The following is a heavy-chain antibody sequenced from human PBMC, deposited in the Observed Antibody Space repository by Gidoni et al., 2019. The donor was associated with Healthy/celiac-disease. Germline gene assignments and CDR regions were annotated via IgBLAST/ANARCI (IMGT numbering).Heavy chain of an antibody. CDR1: GYTFTGYY. Sequence: QVQLVQPGAEVKKPGASVKVSCKASGYTFTGYYMHWVRQAPGQGLEWMGWINPNSGGTNYAQKFQGWVTMTRDTSSSTAYMELSRLRSDDTAVYYCARGWAAGFVMFAFDIWGQGTMVTVSS. J-gene: IGHJ3*02. D-gene: IGHD6-13*01. CDR3: ARGWAAGFVMFAFDI. CDR2: INPNSGGT. V-gene: IGHV1-2*04.